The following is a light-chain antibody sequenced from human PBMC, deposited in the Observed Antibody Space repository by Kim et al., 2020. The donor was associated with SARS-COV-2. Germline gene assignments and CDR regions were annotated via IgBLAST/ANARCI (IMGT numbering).Light chain of an antibody. J-gene: IGLJ2*01. CDR1: SSNIGAGYD. CDR2: GNS. V-gene: IGLV1-40*01. CDR3: QSYDSSLSVVV. Sequence: RVTISCSGRSSNIGAGYDVPWYQQLPGTAPKLLIYGNSNRPSGVPDRFSGSKSGTSASLAITGLQADDEADYYCQSYDSSLSVVVFGGGTQLTVL.